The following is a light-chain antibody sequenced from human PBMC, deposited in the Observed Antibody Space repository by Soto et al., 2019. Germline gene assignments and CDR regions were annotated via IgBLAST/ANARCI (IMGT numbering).Light chain of an antibody. CDR3: QHYNNWHPVYT. V-gene: IGKV3D-15*01. Sequence: EIVMTQSTATLSVSPGERATLSCRASQSVSSKLAWYQHKPGQAPRLLIYDASTRATGIPARFSGGGSGTEFTLTISSLQSEDFAVYYCQHYNNWHPVYTFGQGTKLDIK. J-gene: IGKJ2*01. CDR2: DAS. CDR1: QSVSSK.